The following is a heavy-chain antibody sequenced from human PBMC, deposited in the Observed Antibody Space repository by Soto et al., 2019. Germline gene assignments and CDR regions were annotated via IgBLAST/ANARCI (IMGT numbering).Heavy chain of an antibody. V-gene: IGHV1-2*02. Sequence: ASVKVSCKASGYTFTGHYMQWVRQAPGQGLEWMGWINPNSGDTNYAQKFQGRVTMTRDTSISTVYMELSRLRSDDTALYYCAGGWGGLVGYSSRGGGPYVDVWGQGTTVTVSS. J-gene: IGHJ6*02. CDR1: GYTFTGHY. CDR2: INPNSGDT. D-gene: IGHD6-19*01. CDR3: AGGWGGLVGYSSRGGGPYVDV.